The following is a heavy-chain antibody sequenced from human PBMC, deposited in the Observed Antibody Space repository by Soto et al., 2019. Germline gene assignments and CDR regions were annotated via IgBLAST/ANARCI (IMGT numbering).Heavy chain of an antibody. CDR1: GGSISSGGYY. CDR3: ARDTVTMVRGARKAAFDI. J-gene: IGHJ3*02. CDR2: IYYSGST. V-gene: IGHV4-31*02. Sequence: SETLSLTCTVSGGSISSGGYYWSWIRQHPGKGLEWIGYIYYSGSTYYNPSLKSRVTISVDTSKNQFSLKLSSVTAADTAVYYCARDTVTMVRGARKAAFDIWGQGTMVTVSS. D-gene: IGHD3-10*01.